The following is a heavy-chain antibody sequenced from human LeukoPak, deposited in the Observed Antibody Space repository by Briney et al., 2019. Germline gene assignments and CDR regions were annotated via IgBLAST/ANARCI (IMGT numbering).Heavy chain of an antibody. D-gene: IGHD6-13*01. CDR2: LSGSGDTT. J-gene: IGHJ5*02. CDR3: ARRQLVDYNWFDP. Sequence: GGSLRLSCAASGFTFSSYAMNWVRQAPGRGLEWVSALSGSGDTTYYADSVKGRFTISRDNSKNTLYLQMNSLRAEDTAVYYCARRQLVDYNWFDPWGQGTLVTVSS. CDR1: GFTFSSYA. V-gene: IGHV3-23*01.